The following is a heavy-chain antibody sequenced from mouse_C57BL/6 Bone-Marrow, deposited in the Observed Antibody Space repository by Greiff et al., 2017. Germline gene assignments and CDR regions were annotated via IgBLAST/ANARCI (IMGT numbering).Heavy chain of an antibody. D-gene: IGHD2-3*01. V-gene: IGHV1-69*01. CDR3: ARGLLQYFDG. CDR1: GYTFTSYW. CDR2: IDPSDSYT. J-gene: IGHJ1*03. Sequence: VQLQQPGAELVMPGASVKLSCKASGYTFTSYWMHWVKQRPGQGLEWIGEIDPSDSYTNYNQKFKGKSTLTVDKSSSTAYMQLSSLTSEDSAVYYCARGLLQYFDGWGTGTTVTVSS.